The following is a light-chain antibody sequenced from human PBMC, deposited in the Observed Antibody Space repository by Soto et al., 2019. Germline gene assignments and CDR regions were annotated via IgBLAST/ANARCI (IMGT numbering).Light chain of an antibody. Sequence: IQLTQSQSSLSASVGFRLTTSCLATPGISSYLALYQQKPGKAPEILISVASTLQSGVPSRFSGTGSGTDFTLTLSSLKHEDCATYYSQQLNSYPLTFGGGTKV. CDR1: PGISSY. CDR3: QQLNSYPLT. V-gene: IGKV1-9*01. J-gene: IGKJ4*01. CDR2: VAS.